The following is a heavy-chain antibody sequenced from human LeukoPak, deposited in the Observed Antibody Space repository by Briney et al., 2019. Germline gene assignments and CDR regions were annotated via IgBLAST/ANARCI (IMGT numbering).Heavy chain of an antibody. CDR1: GGSLSSGNW. J-gene: IGHJ4*02. V-gene: IGHV4-4*02. D-gene: IGHD7-27*01. CDR2: ISLSGTT. CDR3: ASRRVLTGEPY. Sequence: PSETLSLTCAVSGGSLSSGNWWSWVRQPPGKGLDWIGEISLSGTTNYNASLKSRVTVSLDKSKNQLSLRLSSVNAADTAVYYCASRRVLTGEPYWGQGIVVTVSS.